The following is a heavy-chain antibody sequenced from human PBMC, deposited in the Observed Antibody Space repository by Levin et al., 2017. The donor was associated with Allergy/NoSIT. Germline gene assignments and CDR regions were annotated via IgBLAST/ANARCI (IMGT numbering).Heavy chain of an antibody. CDR2: ISGSGGST. CDR3: AKAQRSDCSSTSCYTGHKLAYYYYGMDV. Sequence: GGSLRLSCAASGFTFSSYAMSWVRQAPGKGLEWVSAISGSGGSTYYADSVKGRFTISRDHSKNTLYLQMNSLRAEDTAVYYCAKAQRSDCSSTSCYTGHKLAYYYYGMDVWGQGTTVTVSS. V-gene: IGHV3-23*01. D-gene: IGHD2-2*02. J-gene: IGHJ6*02. CDR1: GFTFSSYA.